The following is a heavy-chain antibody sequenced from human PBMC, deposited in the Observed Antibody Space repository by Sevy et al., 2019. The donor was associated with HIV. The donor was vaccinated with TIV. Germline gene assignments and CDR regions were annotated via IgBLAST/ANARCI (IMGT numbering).Heavy chain of an antibody. Sequence: GGSLRLSCAASGFTFSSYWMSWVRQAPGKGLEWVVNIKEDGSEKYYVDSVKGRFTISRDNTKHSLYLRMNSLRAEDTAVYYCARDRGWFFDLWGRGTLVTVSS. CDR2: IKEDGSEK. V-gene: IGHV3-7*01. J-gene: IGHJ2*01. D-gene: IGHD3-10*01. CDR3: ARDRGWFFDL. CDR1: GFTFSSYW.